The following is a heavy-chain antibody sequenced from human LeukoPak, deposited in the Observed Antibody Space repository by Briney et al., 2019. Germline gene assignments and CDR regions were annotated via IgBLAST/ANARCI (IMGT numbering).Heavy chain of an antibody. Sequence: SETLSLTCTVSGGSINNYYWSWIRQPPGKGLEWIGEINHSGSPNYNPSLKSRVTISMDKSKNQFSLKLTSVTAADTAVYYCARNGGGSGWGNWFDPWGQGTLVTVSS. CDR3: ARNGGGSGWGNWFDP. J-gene: IGHJ5*02. CDR1: GGSINNYY. D-gene: IGHD6-19*01. CDR2: INHSGSP. V-gene: IGHV4-59*12.